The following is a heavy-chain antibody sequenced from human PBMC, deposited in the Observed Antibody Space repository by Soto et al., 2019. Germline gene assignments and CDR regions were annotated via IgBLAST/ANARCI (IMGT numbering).Heavy chain of an antibody. CDR1: GDSISSRGYY. J-gene: IGHJ4*02. Sequence: QVQLQESGPGLVKPSQPLSLTCSVSGDSISSRGYYWTWIRQHPGKGLEWIGYISYSGITFYNPSLKSLLTISMDTSNDQFSLKLSSVTAADTAVYYCARDDCSSSSCFIDYCGQGTLVTVSS. V-gene: IGHV4-31*01. D-gene: IGHD2-2*01. CDR2: ISYSGIT. CDR3: ARDDCSSSSCFIDY.